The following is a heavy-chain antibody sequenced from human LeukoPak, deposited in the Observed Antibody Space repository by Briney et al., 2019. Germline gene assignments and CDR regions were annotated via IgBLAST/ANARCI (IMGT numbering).Heavy chain of an antibody. V-gene: IGHV4-31*03. J-gene: IGHJ4*02. CDR1: GGSISSGGYY. CDR3: ARGPYYDNSAYLSF. CDR2: IYYSGST. Sequence: SETLSLTCTVSGGSISSGGYYWSWIRQHPGKGLEWIGYIYYSGSTYYNPSLKSRVTISVDTSKNQFSLRLRSVTAADTAVYYCARGPYYDNSAYLSFWGQGTLVTVSS. D-gene: IGHD3-22*01.